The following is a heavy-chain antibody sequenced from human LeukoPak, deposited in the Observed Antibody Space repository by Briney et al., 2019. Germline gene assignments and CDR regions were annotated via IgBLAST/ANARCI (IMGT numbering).Heavy chain of an antibody. CDR1: GGTFSNSA. V-gene: IGHV1-69*04. Sequence: SVKVSCKASGGTFSNSASSWVRQAPGQGLEWMGRIIPILGIANYAQKFQGRVTITADKSTSTAYMELSSLRSEDTAVYYCARLSDDILTGNTPYDWFDPWCQGTLVTVSS. CDR2: IIPILGIA. CDR3: ARLSDDILTGNTPYDWFDP. D-gene: IGHD3-9*01. J-gene: IGHJ5*02.